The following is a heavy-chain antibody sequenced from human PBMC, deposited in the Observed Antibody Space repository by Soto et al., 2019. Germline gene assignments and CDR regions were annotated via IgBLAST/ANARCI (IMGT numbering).Heavy chain of an antibody. Sequence: QVQLVESGGGVVQPGRSLRLSCAASGFTFSHYAMHWVRQAPGKGLEWVALMSYDGSNEYYADSVKGRFTISRDNSKNTLYLQMNSLRAEDTAVYYCATDGSHNFDYWGQVTLVTVSS. CDR3: ATDGSHNFDY. V-gene: IGHV3-30*03. CDR1: GFTFSHYA. D-gene: IGHD1-26*01. CDR2: MSYDGSNE. J-gene: IGHJ4*02.